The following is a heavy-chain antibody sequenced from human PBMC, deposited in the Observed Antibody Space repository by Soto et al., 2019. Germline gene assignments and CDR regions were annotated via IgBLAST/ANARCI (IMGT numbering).Heavy chain of an antibody. CDR2: IYYSGGT. CDR1: GGSISSYY. V-gene: IGHV4-59*01. CDR3: AGGSGRNYYYMDV. Sequence: SETLSLTCTVSGGSISSYYWSWIRQPPGKGLEWIGYIYYSGGTNYNPSLKSRVTISVDTSKNQFSLKLSSVTAADTAVYYCAGGSGRNYYYMDVWGKGTTVTVSS. D-gene: IGHD3-10*01. J-gene: IGHJ6*03.